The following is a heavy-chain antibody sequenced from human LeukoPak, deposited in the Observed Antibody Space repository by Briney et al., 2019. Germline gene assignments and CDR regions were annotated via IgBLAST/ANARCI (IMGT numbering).Heavy chain of an antibody. Sequence: ASVKVSCKASGYTFTGYYMHWVRQAPGQGLEWMGWINPNSGGTNYAQKFQGRVTMTRDTSISTAYMEPSRLRSDDTAVYYCASRSVAWRPGHFLDCWGQGTLVTVSS. D-gene: IGHD2/OR15-2a*01. CDR3: ASRSVAWRPGHFLDC. V-gene: IGHV1-2*02. CDR1: GYTFTGYY. CDR2: INPNSGGT. J-gene: IGHJ4*02.